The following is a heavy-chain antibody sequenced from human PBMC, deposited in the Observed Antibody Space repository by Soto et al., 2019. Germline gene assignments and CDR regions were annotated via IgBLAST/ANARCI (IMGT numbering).Heavy chain of an antibody. CDR3: ARGGWFDP. Sequence: SETLALTCTVSGGSISRYYWSWIRQSAGKGLEWIGRIYTDGNTDYKPSLKSRVNMSLDTSKNQFSLRLRSVTAADTAVYYCARGGWFDPWGQGTLVTVSS. CDR1: GGSISRYY. CDR2: IYTDGNT. V-gene: IGHV4-4*07. J-gene: IGHJ5*02.